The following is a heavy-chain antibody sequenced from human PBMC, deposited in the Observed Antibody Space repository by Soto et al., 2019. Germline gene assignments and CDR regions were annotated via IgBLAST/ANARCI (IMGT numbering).Heavy chain of an antibody. V-gene: IGHV4-59*01. J-gene: IGHJ6*02. D-gene: IGHD3-22*01. Sequence: PSETLSLTCTVSGGPIRSYCCSWIRQPPGKGLEWIGYIYDSGNTDYNPSLKSRVTISVDTSKNQFSLKLSSVTTADTAVYYCARGGGKYYYESSGHSNQAMDVSGQGTTVTLSS. CDR1: GGPIRSYC. CDR2: IYDSGNT. CDR3: ARGGGKYYYESSGHSNQAMDV.